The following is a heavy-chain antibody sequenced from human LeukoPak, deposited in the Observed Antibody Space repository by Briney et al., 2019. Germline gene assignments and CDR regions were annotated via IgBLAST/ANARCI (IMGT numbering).Heavy chain of an antibody. Sequence: SETLSLTCTVSGGSVSSYYWSWMRQSPGKGLEWIGYVYYSGSTNYNPALKSRVTISLDTSENQFSLKLSSVTAADTAVYYCAREADSPTARYWYFDLWGRGTQVTVSS. CDR1: GGSVSSYY. CDR2: VYYSGST. D-gene: IGHD2-21*01. V-gene: IGHV4-59*02. J-gene: IGHJ2*01. CDR3: AREADSPTARYWYFDL.